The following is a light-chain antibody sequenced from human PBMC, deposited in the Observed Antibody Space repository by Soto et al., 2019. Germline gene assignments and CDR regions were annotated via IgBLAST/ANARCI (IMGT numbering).Light chain of an antibody. V-gene: IGKV3-20*01. CDR2: GAS. CDR1: QSVSSK. J-gene: IGKJ5*01. CDR3: QQYGSSPIT. Sequence: IVLTQSPGTLSLSPGERATLSCRASQSVSSKLAWYQQKPGQAPRLLISGASSRATGIPDRFSGSGSGTDFTLTISRLEPEDFALYYCQQYGSSPITFGQGTRLEIK.